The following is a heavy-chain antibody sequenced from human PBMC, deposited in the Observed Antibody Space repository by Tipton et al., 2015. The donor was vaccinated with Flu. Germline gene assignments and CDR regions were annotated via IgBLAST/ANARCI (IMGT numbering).Heavy chain of an antibody. V-gene: IGHV4-34*01. CDR1: GGSFSGYY. D-gene: IGHD6-19*01. Sequence: TLSLTCAVYGGSFSGYYWSWIRQPPGKGLEWIGEINHSGSTNYNPSLKSRVTISVDTSKNQFSLTLSSVTAADTAVYYCARGVHSRGGGGYFDYWGQGTLVTVSS. CDR2: INHSGST. CDR3: ARGVHSRGGGGYFDY. J-gene: IGHJ4*02.